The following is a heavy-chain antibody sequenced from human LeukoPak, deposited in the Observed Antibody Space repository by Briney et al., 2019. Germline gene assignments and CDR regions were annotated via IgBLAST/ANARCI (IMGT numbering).Heavy chain of an antibody. CDR2: ISGSGDNT. CDR3: AKDGYSGYDSLSVFDY. V-gene: IGHV3-23*01. Sequence: PGGSLRLSCAASGFTFSSYAMSWVRQAPGKGLEWVSGISGSGDNTYYADSVKGRFTISRDNSKNTLCLQMNSLRAEDTAVYYCAKDGYSGYDSLSVFDYWGQGTLVTVSS. CDR1: GFTFSSYA. J-gene: IGHJ4*02. D-gene: IGHD5-12*01.